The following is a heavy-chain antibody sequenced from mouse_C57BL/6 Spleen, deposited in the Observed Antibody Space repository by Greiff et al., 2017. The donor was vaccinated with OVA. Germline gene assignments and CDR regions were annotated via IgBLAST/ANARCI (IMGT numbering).Heavy chain of an antibody. CDR3: ARDGLLRERFAY. CDR1: GYSITSGYD. D-gene: IGHD2-3*01. V-gene: IGHV3-1*01. CDR2: ISYSGST. J-gene: IGHJ3*01. Sequence: DVKLQESGPGMVKPSQSLSLTCTVTGYSITSGYDWHWIRHFPGNKLEWMGYISYSGSTNYNPSLKSRISITHDTSKNHFFLKLNSVTTEDTATYYCARDGLLRERFAYWGQGTLVTVSA.